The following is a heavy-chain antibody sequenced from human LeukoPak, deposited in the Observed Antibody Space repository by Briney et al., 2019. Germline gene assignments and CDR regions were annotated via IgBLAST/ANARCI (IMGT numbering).Heavy chain of an antibody. V-gene: IGHV1-58*01. CDR1: GFTFTSSA. D-gene: IGHD2-2*01. CDR2: IVVGSGNT. J-gene: IGHJ6*04. Sequence: SVKVSCKASGFTFTSSAVQWVRQARGQRLEWIGWIVVGSGNTNYAQKFQERVTITRDVSTSTAYMELSSLRSEDTAVYYCAATTIVVPAALYYYYGMDVWGEGTTVTVSS. CDR3: AATTIVVPAALYYYYGMDV.